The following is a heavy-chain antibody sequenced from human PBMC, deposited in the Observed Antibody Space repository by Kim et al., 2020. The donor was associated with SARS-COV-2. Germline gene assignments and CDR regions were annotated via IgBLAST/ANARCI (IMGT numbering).Heavy chain of an antibody. CDR1: GSSFSVFW. J-gene: IGHJ4*02. V-gene: IGHV3-7*03. Sequence: GGSLRLSCAGAGSSFSVFWMSWVRQVPGKGLEWMANINQDGSEKYHVDSVKGRFTISRDNAKNSLYLQMNSLRAEDTAVYFCARDALSGGFDYWGQGTVVTVSS. CDR2: INQDGSEK. CDR3: ARDALSGGFDY. D-gene: IGHD2-15*01.